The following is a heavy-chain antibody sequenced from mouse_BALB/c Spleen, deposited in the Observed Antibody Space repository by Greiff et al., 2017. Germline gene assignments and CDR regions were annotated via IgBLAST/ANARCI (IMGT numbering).Heavy chain of an antibody. CDR3: ARRGDGNYYYAMDY. CDR1: GYTFTDYW. J-gene: IGHJ4*01. D-gene: IGHD2-1*01. V-gene: IGHV1-69*01. CDR2: IDTSDSYT. Sequence: QVQLKQPGAELVMPGASVKMSCKASGYTFTDYWMHWVKQRPGQGLEWIGAIDTSDSYTSYNQKFKGKATLTVDESSSTAYMQLSSLTSEDSAVYYCARRGDGNYYYAMDYWGQGTSVTVSS.